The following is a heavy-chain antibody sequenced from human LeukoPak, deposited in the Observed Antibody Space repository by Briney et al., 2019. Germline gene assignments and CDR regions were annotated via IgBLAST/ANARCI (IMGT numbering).Heavy chain of an antibody. CDR2: ISYDGSNK. CDR1: GFTFSSYA. CDR3: ARNSHCGGDCYSIDY. J-gene: IGHJ4*02. D-gene: IGHD2-21*02. Sequence: GGSLRLSCAASGFTFSSYAMHWVRQAPGKGLEWVAVISYDGSNKYYADSVKGRFTISRDNSKNTLYLQMNSLRAEDTAVYYCARNSHCGGDCYSIDYWGQGTLVSVSS. V-gene: IGHV3-30-3*01.